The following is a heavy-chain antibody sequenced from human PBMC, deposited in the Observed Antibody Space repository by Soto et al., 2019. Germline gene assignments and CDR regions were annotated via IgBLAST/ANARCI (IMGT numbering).Heavy chain of an antibody. J-gene: IGHJ4*02. CDR1: GFTFSGYW. CDR3: ARRAYGLPWGYFDY. V-gene: IGHV3-7*01. D-gene: IGHD3-16*01. CDR2: VEQDGTEK. Sequence: GGSLRLSCAASGFTFSGYWMSWVRQAPGKGLEWVANVEQDGTEKHYVDSVKGRFTISRDNAKNSLFLQMSSLRAEDTAVYYCARRAYGLPWGYFDYWGQGTLVTVSS.